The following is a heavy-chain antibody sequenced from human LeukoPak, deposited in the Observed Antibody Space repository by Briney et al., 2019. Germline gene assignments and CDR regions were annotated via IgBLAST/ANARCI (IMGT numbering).Heavy chain of an antibody. D-gene: IGHD3-22*01. V-gene: IGHV4-39*07. CDR1: GGSISSSSYY. CDR2: IYYSGST. CDR3: ARGDYYDSSGLDY. Sequence: SSETLSLTCTVSGGSISSSSYYWGWIRQPPGKGLEWIGSIYYSGSTYYNPSLKSRVTISVDTSKNQFSLKLSSVTAADTAVYYCARGDYYDSSGLDYWGQGTLVTVSS. J-gene: IGHJ4*02.